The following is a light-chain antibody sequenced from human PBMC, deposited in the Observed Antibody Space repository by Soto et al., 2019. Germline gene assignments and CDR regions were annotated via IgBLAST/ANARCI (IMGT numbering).Light chain of an antibody. Sequence: QSALTQPASVSGSLGQSITISCTGTASDIGDNNYVSWYQHHPGKAPKLIIFEVRFRPSGVSSRFSGSKSGDTASLTISGLQAEDEADYYCCSYAGSSTFKFGGGTKLTVL. CDR3: CSYAGSSTFK. CDR2: EVR. J-gene: IGLJ2*01. V-gene: IGLV2-14*01. CDR1: ASDIGDNNY.